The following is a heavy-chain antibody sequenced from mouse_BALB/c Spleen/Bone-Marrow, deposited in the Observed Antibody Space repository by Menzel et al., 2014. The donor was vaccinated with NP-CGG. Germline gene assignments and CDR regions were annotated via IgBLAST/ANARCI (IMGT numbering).Heavy chain of an antibody. CDR1: GFTFSSYA. J-gene: IGHJ2*01. CDR3: ARHITTVVADY. V-gene: IGHV5-9-3*01. Sequence: DVQLVESGGGLVKPGGSLKLSCAASGFTFSSYAMSWVRQTPEKRLEWVATISSGGSYTYYPDSVKGRFTISRDNAKNTLYLQMSSLRSEDTAMHYCARHITTVVADYWGQGTTLTVSS. CDR2: ISSGGSYT. D-gene: IGHD1-1*01.